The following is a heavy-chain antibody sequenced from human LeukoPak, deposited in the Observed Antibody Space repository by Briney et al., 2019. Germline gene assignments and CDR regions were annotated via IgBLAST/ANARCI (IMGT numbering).Heavy chain of an antibody. Sequence: GESLKICCKVSGYSFTSYCIGWVRQMPGKGLEWMGIIYPGDSGPTYSPSFQGQVTISVDKSINTAYLQWSSLQASDTAMYYCGMSGDRVPLQDDVFDVWGQGTMVTVST. J-gene: IGHJ3*01. D-gene: IGHD1-26*01. CDR3: GMSGDRVPLQDDVFDV. CDR1: GYSFTSYC. V-gene: IGHV5-51*01. CDR2: IYPGDSGP.